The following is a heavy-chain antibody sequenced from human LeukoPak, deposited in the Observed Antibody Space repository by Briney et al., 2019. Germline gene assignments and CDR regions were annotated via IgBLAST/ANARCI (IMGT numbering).Heavy chain of an antibody. CDR3: ASLPAPPHDILTGYSGTNYYYGMDV. Sequence: PGRSLRLSCAASGFTFSSYAMHWVRQAPGKGLEWVAVISYDGSNKYYADSVKGRFTISRDNSKNTLYLQMNSLRAEDTAVYYCASLPAPPHDILTGYSGTNYYYGMDVWGQGTTVTVSS. J-gene: IGHJ6*02. CDR2: ISYDGSNK. CDR1: GFTFSSYA. V-gene: IGHV3-30-3*01. D-gene: IGHD3-9*01.